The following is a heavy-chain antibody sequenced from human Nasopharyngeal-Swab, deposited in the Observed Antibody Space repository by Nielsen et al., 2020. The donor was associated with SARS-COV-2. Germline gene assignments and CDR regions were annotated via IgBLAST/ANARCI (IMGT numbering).Heavy chain of an antibody. Sequence: SQTLSLTCAVSGGSISRYYWSWIRQPPGEGLEWIGYVNYTGSTNYNPSLKSRVTISVDTSKNHFSLRLSSVTAADTAVYFCAGYCSSTSCYKDDAFDIWGQGTMVTVSS. J-gene: IGHJ3*02. CDR2: VNYTGST. D-gene: IGHD2-2*03. CDR1: GGSISRYY. CDR3: AGYCSSTSCYKDDAFDI. V-gene: IGHV4-59*12.